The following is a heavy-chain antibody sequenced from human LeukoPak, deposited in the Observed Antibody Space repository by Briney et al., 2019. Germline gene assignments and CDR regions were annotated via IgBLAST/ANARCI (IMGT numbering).Heavy chain of an antibody. V-gene: IGHV4-31*03. D-gene: IGHD3-22*01. J-gene: IGHJ3*02. CDR3: AYYYDSSGTPGYAFDI. CDR2: IYYSGST. CDR1: GVSMSSVGYY. Sequence: SDTLSLTCTVSGVSMSSVGYYWSWIRRHPGKGLEWIGYIYYSGSTYYNPSLKSRVTISVDTSKNQFSLKLSSVTAADTAVYYCAYYYDSSGTPGYAFDIWAKGQWSPSLQ.